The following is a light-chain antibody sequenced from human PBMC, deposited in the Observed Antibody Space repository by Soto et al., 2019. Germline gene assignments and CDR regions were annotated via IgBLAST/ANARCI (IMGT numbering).Light chain of an antibody. J-gene: IGKJ5*01. Sequence: EIVLTQSPGTLSLSPGERATLSCRASQTVIRNYLAWHQQKPGQTPRLLVYGASSRATGIPDRFSGSGSGTDLTITISRLEPEDFEVYYCQQHGTSPITFGQGTRLEIK. CDR1: QTVIRNY. CDR2: GAS. CDR3: QQHGTSPIT. V-gene: IGKV3-20*01.